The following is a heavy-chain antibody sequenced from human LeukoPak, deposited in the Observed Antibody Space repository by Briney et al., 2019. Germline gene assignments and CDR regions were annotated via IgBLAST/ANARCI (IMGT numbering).Heavy chain of an antibody. Sequence: PGGSLRLSCAASGFTLRSYTMNWVRQAPGKGLEWVGRIQSKTDGGTTDYTAPVKDRFTISRDDSENTLYLQMSSLKTEDTAVYYCTTSDYRQSVRGYWGQGTLVTVSS. V-gene: IGHV3-15*01. CDR2: IQSKTDGGTT. J-gene: IGHJ4*02. CDR3: TTSDYRQSVRGY. D-gene: IGHD4-11*01. CDR1: GFTLRSYT.